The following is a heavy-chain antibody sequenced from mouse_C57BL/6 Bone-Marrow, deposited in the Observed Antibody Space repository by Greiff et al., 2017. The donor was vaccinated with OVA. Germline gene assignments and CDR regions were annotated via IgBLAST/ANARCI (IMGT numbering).Heavy chain of an antibody. CDR2: IYPGGGYT. D-gene: IGHD2-4*01. CDR1: GYTFTNYW. Sequence: VQGVESGAELVRPGTSVKMSCKASGYTFTNYWIGWAKQRPGHGLEWIGDIYPGGGYTNYNEKFKGKATLTADKSSSTAYMQFSSLTSEDSAIYYCARSYYDSLFAYWGQGTLVTVSA. V-gene: IGHV1-63*01. J-gene: IGHJ3*01. CDR3: ARSYYDSLFAY.